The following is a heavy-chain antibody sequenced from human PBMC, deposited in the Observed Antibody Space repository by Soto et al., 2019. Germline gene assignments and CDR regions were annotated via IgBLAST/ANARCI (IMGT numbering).Heavy chain of an antibody. V-gene: IGHV4-31*03. CDR3: ATGVSISWFDP. Sequence: QVQLQESGPGLVKPSQTLSLTCTVSGGSISSGGYYWSWIRQHPGKGLEWIGYIYYSGSTYYNPSLKRRVTRSVDTSKNQFSLKLSSVTAADTAVYYCATGVSISWFDPWGQGTLVTVSS. J-gene: IGHJ5*02. CDR1: GGSISSGGYY. CDR2: IYYSGST. D-gene: IGHD3-3*02.